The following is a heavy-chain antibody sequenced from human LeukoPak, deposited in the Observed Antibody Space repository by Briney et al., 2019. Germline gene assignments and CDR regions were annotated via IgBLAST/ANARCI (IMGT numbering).Heavy chain of an antibody. Sequence: SGPTLVKPTQTLTLTCTFSGFSLSTSGVGVGWIRQPPGKALEWLALIYWDDDKRYSPSLKSRLTITRDTSKNQVVLTMTNMDPVDTPTYYCAHRLADYGWGSYYEFDYGGQGTLVTVS. CDR3: AHRLADYGWGSYYEFDY. CDR2: IYWDDDK. V-gene: IGHV2-5*02. CDR1: GFSLSTSGVG. J-gene: IGHJ4*02. D-gene: IGHD3-10*01.